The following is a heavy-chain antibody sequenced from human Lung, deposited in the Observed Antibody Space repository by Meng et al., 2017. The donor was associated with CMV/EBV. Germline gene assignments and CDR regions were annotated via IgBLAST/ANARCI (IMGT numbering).Heavy chain of an antibody. CDR1: CGPLSSRNW. CDR3: ARVGAYCGGDCYHPR. CDR2: IYHSGST. J-gene: IGHJ4*02. D-gene: IGHD2-21*02. V-gene: IGHV4-4*02. Sequence: GSGPEPVQPLWAPALPFAFFCGPLSSRNWWSWVRQPPGKGLEWIGEIYHSGSTNYNPSLKSRVTISVDESKNQFSLRLSSVSAADTAVYYCARVGAYCGGDCYHPRWGQGTLVTVSS.